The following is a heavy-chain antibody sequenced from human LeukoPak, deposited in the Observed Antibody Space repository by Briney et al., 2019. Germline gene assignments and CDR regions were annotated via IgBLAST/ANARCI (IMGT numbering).Heavy chain of an antibody. CDR3: ARARTSMVRGVIDFDP. Sequence: GASVKVSCKASGYTFTSYDINWVRQATGQGLEWMGWMNPNSGNTGYAQKFQGRVTMTRNTSISTAYMELSSLRSEDTAVYYCARARTSMVRGVIDFDPWGQGTLVTVSS. V-gene: IGHV1-8*01. D-gene: IGHD3-10*01. J-gene: IGHJ5*02. CDR2: MNPNSGNT. CDR1: GYTFTSYD.